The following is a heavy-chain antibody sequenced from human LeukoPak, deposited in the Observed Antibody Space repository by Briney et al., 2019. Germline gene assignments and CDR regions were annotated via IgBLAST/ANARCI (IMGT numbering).Heavy chain of an antibody. Sequence: GGSLRLSCAASGFTFSSYGMHWVRQAPGKGLEWVAFIRYDGSNKYYADSVKGRFTISRDNSKNTLYLQMNSLRAEDTAVYYCAKDRGYSYALFDYWGQGTLVTVSS. CDR2: IRYDGSNK. CDR3: AKDRGYSYALFDY. V-gene: IGHV3-30*02. J-gene: IGHJ4*02. D-gene: IGHD5-18*01. CDR1: GFTFSSYG.